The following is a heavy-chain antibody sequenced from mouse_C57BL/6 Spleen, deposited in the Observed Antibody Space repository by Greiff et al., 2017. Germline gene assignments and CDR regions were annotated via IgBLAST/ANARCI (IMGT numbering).Heavy chain of an antibody. J-gene: IGHJ1*03. CDR2: ISSGSSTI. V-gene: IGHV5-17*01. D-gene: IGHD1-1*01. CDR1: GFTFSDYG. CDR3: ARGYGSMYFDV. Sequence: EVQLVESGGGLVKPGGSLKLSCAASGFTFSDYGMHWVRQAPEKGLEWVAYISSGSSTIYYADTVKGRFTISRDNAKNTLFLQMTSLRSEDTAMYYCARGYGSMYFDVWGTGTTVTVSS.